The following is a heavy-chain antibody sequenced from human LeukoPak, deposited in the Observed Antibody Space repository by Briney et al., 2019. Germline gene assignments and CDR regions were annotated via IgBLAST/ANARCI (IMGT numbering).Heavy chain of an antibody. D-gene: IGHD5-18*01. CDR3: ARVQRGYSYNPLGYYYYYMDV. J-gene: IGHJ6*03. V-gene: IGHV3-7*01. CDR1: GFTFISYW. Sequence: GGSLGLSCAASGFTFISYWLTWVRQAPGKGLEWVANIKQDGSEKYYVGSVKGRFTISRDNAKNSLYLRMNSLRAEDTAVYYCARVQRGYSYNPLGYYYYYMDVWGKGTTVTVSS. CDR2: IKQDGSEK.